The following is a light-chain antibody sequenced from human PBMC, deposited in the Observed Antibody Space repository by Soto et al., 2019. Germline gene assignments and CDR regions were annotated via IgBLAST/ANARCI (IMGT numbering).Light chain of an antibody. CDR2: GAS. CDR3: QQYGSSRT. Sequence: EIVLTQTPGTLSLSPGERSAVSCRASQSVSSSYLAWYQQKPGQAPRLLIYGASSRATGIPDRFSGSGSGTDFTLTISRLEPEDFAVYYCQQYGSSRTFGQGTKVDIK. J-gene: IGKJ1*01. CDR1: QSVSSSY. V-gene: IGKV3-20*01.